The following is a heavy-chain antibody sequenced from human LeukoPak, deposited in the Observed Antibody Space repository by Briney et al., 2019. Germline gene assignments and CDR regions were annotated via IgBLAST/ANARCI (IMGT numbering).Heavy chain of an antibody. CDR1: GFSFSNDW. J-gene: IGHJ4*02. D-gene: IGHD2-2*01. V-gene: IGHV3-7*01. Sequence: GGSLRLSCAASGFSFSNDWMCWVRQAPGKGLEWVANINQDESKKYYVDSVKGRFTISRDNAKNSLYLQMSSLRAEDTAVYYCARDHAYRTDYWGQGTLATVPS. CDR2: INQDESKK. CDR3: ARDHAYRTDY.